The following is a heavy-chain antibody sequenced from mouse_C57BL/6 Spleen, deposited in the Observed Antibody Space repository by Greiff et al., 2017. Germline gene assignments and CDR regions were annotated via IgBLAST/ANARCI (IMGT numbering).Heavy chain of an antibody. V-gene: IGHV1-82*01. CDR1: GYAFSSSW. D-gene: IGHD2-1*01. Sequence: VQLQESGPELVKPGASVKISCKASGYAFSSSWMNWVKQRPGKGLEWIGRIYPGDGDTNYNGKFKGKATLTADKSSSTAYLQLSSLTSEDSAVYCCARDYGTSYWGQGTLVTVSA. CDR3: ARDYGTSY. CDR2: IYPGDGDT. J-gene: IGHJ3*01.